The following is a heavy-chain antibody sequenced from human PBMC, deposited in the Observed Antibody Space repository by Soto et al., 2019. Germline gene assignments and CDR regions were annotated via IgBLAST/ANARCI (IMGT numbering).Heavy chain of an antibody. CDR2: IYYSGST. D-gene: IGHD1-26*01. V-gene: IGHV4-61*01. J-gene: IGHJ6*02. Sequence: QVQLQESGPGLVKPSETLSLTCTVSGGSVSSGSYYWSWIRQPPGKVLEWIGYIYYSGSTNYNPSLKSRVTISVDTSKNQFSLKLSSVTAADTAVYYCASGSRYYYYGMDVWGQGTTVTVSS. CDR3: ASGSRYYYYGMDV. CDR1: GGSVSSGSYY.